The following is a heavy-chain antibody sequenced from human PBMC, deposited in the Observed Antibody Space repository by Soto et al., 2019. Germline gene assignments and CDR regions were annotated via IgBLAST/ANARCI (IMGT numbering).Heavy chain of an antibody. Sequence: GSLKVSCKESGGSCTGYYRHWRGRSPGQGVEWMGWINAHSGGKEYPQKFQGRVTLTRDTSISTAYLTLSSMRSDATAIYYCANDLPRQLAYSLDHWGQGTQVTVSS. V-gene: IGHV1-2*02. CDR1: GGSCTGYY. J-gene: IGHJ5*02. CDR3: ANDLPRQLAYSLDH. CDR2: INAHSGGK. D-gene: IGHD6-6*01.